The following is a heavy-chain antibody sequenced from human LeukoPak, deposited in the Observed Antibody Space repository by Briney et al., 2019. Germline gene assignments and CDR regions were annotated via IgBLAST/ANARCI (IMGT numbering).Heavy chain of an antibody. J-gene: IGHJ3*02. CDR1: GGTFSSYA. CDR3: ARGTSPPGRAFDI. Sequence: VASVKVSCKASGGTFSSYAISWVRQAPGQGLEWMGGIIPIFGTANYAQKFQGRVTITADKSTSTAYMELSSLRSEDTAVYYCARGTSPPGRAFDIWGQGTMVTVSS. CDR2: IIPIFGTA. V-gene: IGHV1-69*06.